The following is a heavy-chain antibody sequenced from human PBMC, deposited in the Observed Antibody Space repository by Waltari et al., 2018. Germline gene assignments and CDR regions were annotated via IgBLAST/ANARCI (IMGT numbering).Heavy chain of an antibody. J-gene: IGHJ4*02. Sequence: EVQLVESGGGLVQPGGSLRLSCAASGFTFSSYEMNWVRQVPGKGLKWVSYISSIGSTIYYADSVKGRFTITRDNAKNSLYLQMNSLRAEDTAVYYCAREGGVPDGYNLGFDYWGQGTLVTVSS. CDR3: AREGGVPDGYNLGFDY. V-gene: IGHV3-48*03. D-gene: IGHD5-12*01. CDR2: ISSIGSTI. CDR1: GFTFSSYE.